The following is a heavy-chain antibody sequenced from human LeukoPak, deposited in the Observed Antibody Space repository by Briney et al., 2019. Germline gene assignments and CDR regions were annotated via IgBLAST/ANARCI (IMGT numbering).Heavy chain of an antibody. CDR3: ARGITISGSGMFDY. Sequence: ASVKVSCKASGYTFTGYYIHWVRQAPGQGLEWMGWINPNSGATNYAQKFQGRVAMTRDTSISTAYMELSGLTYDDAAAYHCARGITISGSGMFDYWGQGTLVTVSS. CDR2: INPNSGAT. CDR1: GYTFTGYY. V-gene: IGHV1-2*02. J-gene: IGHJ4*02. D-gene: IGHD3-9*01.